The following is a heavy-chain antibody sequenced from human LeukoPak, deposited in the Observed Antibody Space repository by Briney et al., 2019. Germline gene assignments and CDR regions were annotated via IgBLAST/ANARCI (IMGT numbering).Heavy chain of an antibody. J-gene: IGHJ4*02. CDR2: ISGSGGST. Sequence: GGSLRLSCAASGFTFSSYGMSWVRQAPGKGLEWVSAISGSGGSTYYADSVKGRFTISRDNSKNTLYLQMNSLRAEDTAVYYCAKVSLGITIFWPRPDYWGQGTLVTVSS. CDR1: GFTFSSYG. D-gene: IGHD3-9*01. CDR3: AKVSLGITIFWPRPDY. V-gene: IGHV3-23*01.